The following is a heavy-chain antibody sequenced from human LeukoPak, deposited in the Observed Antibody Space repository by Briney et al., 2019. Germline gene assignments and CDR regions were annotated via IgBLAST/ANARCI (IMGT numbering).Heavy chain of an antibody. CDR2: ISSSSSTI. CDR3: ARRPSHILTGYIGWFDP. V-gene: IGHV3-48*01. CDR1: RFTFSSYS. D-gene: IGHD3-9*01. J-gene: IGHJ5*02. Sequence: PGGSLRLSCAASRFTFSSYSMNWVRQAPGKGLEWVSYISSSSSTIYYADSVKGRFTISRDNAKNSLYLQMNSLRAEDTAVYYCARRPSHILTGYIGWFDPWGQGTLVTVSS.